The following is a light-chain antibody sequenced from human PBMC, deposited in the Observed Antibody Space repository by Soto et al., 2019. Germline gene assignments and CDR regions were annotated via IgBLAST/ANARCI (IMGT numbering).Light chain of an antibody. Sequence: EIVLTQSPATLSLSPGERATLSCRASQSVSSYLAWYQQKPGQAPRLLIYDASNRATGIPARFSGSGSGTDFTLTISSLQPDDSATYYCQQYNGLPTWTFGQGTKVEMK. J-gene: IGKJ1*01. CDR2: DAS. V-gene: IGKV3-11*01. CDR3: QQYNGLPTWT. CDR1: QSVSSY.